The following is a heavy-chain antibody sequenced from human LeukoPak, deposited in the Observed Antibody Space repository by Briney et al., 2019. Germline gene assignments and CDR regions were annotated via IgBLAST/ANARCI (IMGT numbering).Heavy chain of an antibody. Sequence: PSETLSLTCTVSGGSLSSYYWSWIRQPPGKGLEWIGYIYYSGSTNYNPSLKSRVTISVDTSKNQFSLKLSSVTAADTAVYYCARVARLHSRWYFDLWGRGTLVTVSS. D-gene: IGHD4-11*01. V-gene: IGHV4-59*01. CDR1: GGSLSSYY. CDR3: ARVARLHSRWYFDL. CDR2: IYYSGST. J-gene: IGHJ2*01.